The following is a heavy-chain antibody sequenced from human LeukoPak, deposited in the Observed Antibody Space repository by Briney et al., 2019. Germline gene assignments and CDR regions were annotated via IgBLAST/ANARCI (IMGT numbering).Heavy chain of an antibody. D-gene: IGHD5-24*01. J-gene: IGHJ4*02. CDR1: GYTFNGYY. CDR2: INPHSGGT. V-gene: IGHV1-2*02. CDR3: AREGVIGDGYNFFDY. Sequence: ASVKVSCKASGYTFNGYYMHWVRQAPGQGLEWMGWINPHSGGTNSEQNFQGRVTMSRDTSISTVYMELSRLRSDDTALYYCAREGVIGDGYNFFDYWGQGTLVTVSS.